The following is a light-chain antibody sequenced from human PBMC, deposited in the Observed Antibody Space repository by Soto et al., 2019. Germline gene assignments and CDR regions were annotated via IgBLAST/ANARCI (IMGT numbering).Light chain of an antibody. J-gene: IGKJ1*01. CDR3: HQRQSWPRT. V-gene: IGKV3-11*01. Sequence: EIVLTQSPATLSSSPGETATLSCRASQYVGSRLAWYQHKPGQAPRLLIYYMSKRATGIPARFSGSGSGTDFTLTIRSLAPDDFAIYYCHQRQSWPRTFGQGTKVEIK. CDR2: YMS. CDR1: QYVGSR.